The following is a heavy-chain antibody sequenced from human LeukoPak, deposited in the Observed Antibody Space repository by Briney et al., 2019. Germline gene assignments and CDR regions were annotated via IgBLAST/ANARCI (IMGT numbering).Heavy chain of an antibody. CDR3: AREAHDYGDYDGSRYFDY. J-gene: IGHJ4*02. CDR1: GGSISSGGYY. D-gene: IGHD4-17*01. V-gene: IGHV4-31*03. CDR2: IYYSGST. Sequence: SQTLSLTCTVSGGSISSGGYYWSWLRQHPGKGLEWIVYIYYSGSTYYNPSLKSRVTISVDTSKNQFSLKLSSVTAADTAVYYCAREAHDYGDYDGSRYFDYWGQGTLVTVSS.